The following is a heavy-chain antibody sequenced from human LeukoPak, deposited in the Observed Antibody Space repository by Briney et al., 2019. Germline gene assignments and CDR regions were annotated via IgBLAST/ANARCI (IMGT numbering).Heavy chain of an antibody. CDR1: GYSISSGYY. CDR3: ARALLLNNDSERKTDFDY. D-gene: IGHD2-15*01. CDR2: IYHSGNT. Sequence: SETLSLTCTVSGYSISSGYYWGWIRQPPGKGLEWIGSIYHSGNTYYDPSLKSRVTISVDTSKNQFSLKLSSVTAADTAVYYCARALLLNNDSERKTDFDYWGQGTLVTVSS. J-gene: IGHJ4*02. V-gene: IGHV4-38-2*02.